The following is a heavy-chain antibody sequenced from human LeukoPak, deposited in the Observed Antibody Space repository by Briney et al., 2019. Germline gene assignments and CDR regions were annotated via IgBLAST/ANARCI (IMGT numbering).Heavy chain of an antibody. D-gene: IGHD3-22*01. V-gene: IGHV4-4*02. CDR3: ARGSLWGFYESSGLGNLYGMDV. J-gene: IGHJ6*02. Sequence: SESLSLTCAVSGGSISSSNWWSWVRQPPGEGLEGVGEIYHGGSTNYNPSLKSRVTISVDKSKNQFSLKLSSVTATDPAVYFGARGSLWGFYESSGLGNLYGMDVWGQGTTVTVSS. CDR1: GGSISSSNW. CDR2: IYHGGST.